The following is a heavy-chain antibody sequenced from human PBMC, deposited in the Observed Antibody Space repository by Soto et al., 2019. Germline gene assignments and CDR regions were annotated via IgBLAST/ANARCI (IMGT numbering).Heavy chain of an antibody. CDR1: GGSINSGDYS. Sequence: SETLSLTCTVSGGSINSGDYSWTWIRQPPGKGLEWIGYIYHTGTTYYNMSLKSRVTISVDTSKNQFSLKLDSVTAADTAVYFCERPGNIVGCCWWYFDLWGRGTLVTVS. D-gene: IGHD2-15*01. CDR3: ERPGNIVGCCWWYFDL. J-gene: IGHJ2*01. V-gene: IGHV4-30-2*03. CDR2: IYHTGTT.